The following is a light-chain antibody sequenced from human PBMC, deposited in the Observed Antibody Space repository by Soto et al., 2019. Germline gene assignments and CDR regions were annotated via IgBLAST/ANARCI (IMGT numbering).Light chain of an antibody. J-gene: IGKJ1*01. CDR3: QQYINYAWT. CDR1: RTIDSW. CDR2: DAS. V-gene: IGKV1-5*01. Sequence: DIQMTQSPSTLSASIGDRITITCRASRTIDSWLAWYQQKPGKHPKLLIFDASNLISGVPSRFSGSGSGTEFTLTVSSLQPDDFATYYCQQYINYAWTFGQGTKVE.